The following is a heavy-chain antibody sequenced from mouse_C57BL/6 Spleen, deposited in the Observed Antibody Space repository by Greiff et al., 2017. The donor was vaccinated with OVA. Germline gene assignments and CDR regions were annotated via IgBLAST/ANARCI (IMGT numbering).Heavy chain of an antibody. Sequence: EVKLQESGPRLVKPSQSLSLTCSVTGYSITSGYYWNWIRQFPGNKLEWMGYISYDGSNNYNPSLKNRISITRDTSKNQFFLKLNSVTTEDTATYYCAKERLSGYFDVWGTGTTVTVSS. CDR1: GYSITSGYY. CDR3: AKERLSGYFDV. CDR2: ISYDGSN. V-gene: IGHV3-6*01. J-gene: IGHJ1*03. D-gene: IGHD3-2*02.